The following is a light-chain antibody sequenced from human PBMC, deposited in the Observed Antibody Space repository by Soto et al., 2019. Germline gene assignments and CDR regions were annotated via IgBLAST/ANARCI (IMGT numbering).Light chain of an antibody. J-gene: IGKJ5*01. CDR3: QHRMNWPLT. Sequence: EIVLTQSPATLSLSPGQSATLSCRASQSVSSYLLWYQQKPGQAPRLLIYDASNRATGIPARFSGSGSETDFTLTISSLEPEDFAVYYCQHRMNWPLTFGQGTRREIK. V-gene: IGKV3-11*01. CDR2: DAS. CDR1: QSVSSY.